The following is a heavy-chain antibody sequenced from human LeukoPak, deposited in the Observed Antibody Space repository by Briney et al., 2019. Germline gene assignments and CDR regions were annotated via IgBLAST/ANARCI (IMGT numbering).Heavy chain of an antibody. CDR3: AKPAKTDYADY. Sequence: PGGTLRLSCAASGFTFSSYGMNWVRQAPGKGLEWVSAISGSGGNTYYADSVKGRFTISRDNSKNTLYLQMNSLRAEDTALYCAKPAKTDYADYWGQGTLVTVSS. CDR1: GFTFSSYG. CDR2: ISGSGGNT. J-gene: IGHJ4*02. V-gene: IGHV3-23*01. D-gene: IGHD1-14*01.